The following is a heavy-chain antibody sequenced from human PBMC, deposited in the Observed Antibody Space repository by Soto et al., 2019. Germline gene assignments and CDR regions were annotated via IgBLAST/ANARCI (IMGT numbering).Heavy chain of an antibody. J-gene: IGHJ4*02. D-gene: IGHD2-2*01. V-gene: IGHV3-33*01. Sequence: GGSLRLSCAASGFTFSSYGMHWVRQAPGKGLEWVAVIWYDGSNKYYADSVKGRFTISRDNSKNTLYLQMNSLRAEDTAVYYCARDLYCSSTSCYDDGLGWGQGTLVTVSS. CDR3: ARDLYCSSTSCYDDGLG. CDR2: IWYDGSNK. CDR1: GFTFSSYG.